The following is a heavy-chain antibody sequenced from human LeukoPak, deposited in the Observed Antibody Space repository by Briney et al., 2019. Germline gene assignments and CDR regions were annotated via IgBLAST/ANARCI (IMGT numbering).Heavy chain of an antibody. CDR1: GGSISSGGYS. V-gene: IGHV4-30-2*01. D-gene: IGHD3-22*01. CDR2: IYHSGST. J-gene: IGHJ4*02. CDR3: ARDSLDDSSGYPTLDY. Sequence: PSETLSLTCAVSGGSISSGGYSWSWIRQPPGKGLEWIGYIYHSGSTYYNPSLKSRVTISVDRSKNQFSLKLSSVTAADTAVYYCARDSLDDSSGYPTLDYWGQGTLVTVSS.